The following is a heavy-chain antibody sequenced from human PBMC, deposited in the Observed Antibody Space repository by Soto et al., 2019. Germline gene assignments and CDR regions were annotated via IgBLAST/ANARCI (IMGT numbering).Heavy chain of an antibody. J-gene: IGHJ6*02. Sequence: SVKVSFKASGGTFSSYTISWVRQAPGQGLEWMGRIIPILGIANYAQKFQGRVTITADKSTSTAYMELSSLRSEDTAVYYCARDEDGYNQGYYYGMDVWGQGTTVTVSS. D-gene: IGHD5-12*01. CDR1: GGTFSSYT. V-gene: IGHV1-69*04. CDR2: IIPILGIA. CDR3: ARDEDGYNQGYYYGMDV.